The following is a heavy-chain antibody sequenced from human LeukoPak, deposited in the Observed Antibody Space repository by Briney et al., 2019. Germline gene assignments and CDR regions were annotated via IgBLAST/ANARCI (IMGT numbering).Heavy chain of an antibody. V-gene: IGHV3-30-3*01. CDR3: AKDGGWTFDI. D-gene: IGHD2-15*01. Sequence: GRSLRLSCAASGFTFSSYAMHWVRQAPGKGLEWVAVISYDGSNKYYAESVRGRFTISGDNSKNTAYLQMNSLRAEDTAIYYCAKDGGWTFDIWGQGTMVTVSS. J-gene: IGHJ3*02. CDR2: ISYDGSNK. CDR1: GFTFSSYA.